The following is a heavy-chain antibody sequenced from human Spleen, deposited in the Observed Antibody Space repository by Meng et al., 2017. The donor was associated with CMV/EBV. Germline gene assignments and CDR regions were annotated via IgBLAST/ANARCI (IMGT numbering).Heavy chain of an antibody. J-gene: IGHJ4*02. CDR1: GYTFTNYG. D-gene: IGHD1-1*01. CDR2: ISAYNGNT. Sequence: KPAGYTFTNYGSSWVRQAPGQGLEWMGGISAYNGNTKYAQKFQGRVTMTTDTSTSTAYMELRSLRSDDTAIYFCARDRATRAYYFDYWGQGTLVTVSS. V-gene: IGHV1-18*01. CDR3: ARDRATRAYYFDY.